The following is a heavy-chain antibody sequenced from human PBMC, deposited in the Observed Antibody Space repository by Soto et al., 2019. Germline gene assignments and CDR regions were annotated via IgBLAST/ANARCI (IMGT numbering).Heavy chain of an antibody. CDR3: ARVNYDNPSFYYGMDV. D-gene: IGHD3-22*01. J-gene: IGHJ6*02. Sequence: PGGSLRLSCAASGFTFSSYSMNWVRQAPGKGLEWVSYISSSSSTIYYADSVKGRFTISRDNAKNSLYLQMNSLRDEDTAVYYCARVNYDNPSFYYGMDVWGQGTTVTVSS. CDR2: ISSSSSTI. V-gene: IGHV3-48*02. CDR1: GFTFSSYS.